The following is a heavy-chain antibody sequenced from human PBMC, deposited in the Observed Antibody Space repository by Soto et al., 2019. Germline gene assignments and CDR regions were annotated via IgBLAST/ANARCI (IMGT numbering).Heavy chain of an antibody. D-gene: IGHD3-3*01. J-gene: IGHJ4*02. CDR1: GFTFSSHA. CDR3: AKRFTLFGEVKLSPDFDY. V-gene: IGHV3-23*01. CDR2: ISYSGTTT. Sequence: EVQLLESGGGLVQPEGSLRLSCAASGFTFSSHAMSWVRQAPGKGLEWVSAISYSGTTTYYAESVKGRFTISRDNSKHTLYLQMNSLRVEDTAIYYCAKRFTLFGEVKLSPDFDYWGQGTLVTVSS.